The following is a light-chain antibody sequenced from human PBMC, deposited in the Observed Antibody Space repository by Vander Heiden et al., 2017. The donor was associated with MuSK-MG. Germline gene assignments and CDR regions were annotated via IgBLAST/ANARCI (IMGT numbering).Light chain of an antibody. CDR2: GHS. CDR1: RSNIGAGFD. V-gene: IGLV1-40*01. CDR3: QSYDSTLSGYV. J-gene: IGLJ1*01. Sequence: QSVLTQPPSVSGAPGQRVTISCTGSRSNIGAGFDVHWYQQLPGRAPKLLIYGHSNRPSGVPDRFSGSKSGTAASLAITGLQAEEEAEYYCQSYDSTLSGYVFGTGTKVTVL.